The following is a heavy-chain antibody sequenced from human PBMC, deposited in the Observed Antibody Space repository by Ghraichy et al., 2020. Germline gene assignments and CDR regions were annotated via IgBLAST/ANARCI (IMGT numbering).Heavy chain of an antibody. CDR1: GDTFTGYY. D-gene: IGHD6-13*01. Sequence: ASVKVSCKASGDTFTGYYMHWVRQAPGQGLEWMGWINPNSGGTYYAQKFQGRVTMTRDTSISTAYMDLTSLRSDDTAVYYCARDLRQQPRYWGQGTLVTVSS. CDR2: INPNSGGT. V-gene: IGHV1-2*02. CDR3: ARDLRQQPRY. J-gene: IGHJ4*02.